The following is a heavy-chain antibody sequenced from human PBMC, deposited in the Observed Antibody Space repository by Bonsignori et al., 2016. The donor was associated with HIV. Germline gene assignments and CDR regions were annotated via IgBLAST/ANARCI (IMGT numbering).Heavy chain of an antibody. J-gene: IGHJ6*03. Sequence: SLKISCAASGFTFDDYAMHWVRQAPGKGLEWVSGISWNSGSIGYADSVKGRFTISRDNAKNSLYLQMNSLRAEDTALYYCAKDGMVASYYYYYMDVWGKGTTVTVSS. CDR1: GFTFDDYA. CDR2: ISWNSGSI. V-gene: IGHV3-9*01. CDR3: AKDGMVASYYYYYMDV. D-gene: IGHD1-26*01.